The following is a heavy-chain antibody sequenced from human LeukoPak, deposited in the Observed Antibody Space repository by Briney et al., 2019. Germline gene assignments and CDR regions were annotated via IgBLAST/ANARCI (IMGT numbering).Heavy chain of an antibody. CDR2: IIPIFGTA. Sequence: SVKVSCKASGGTFSSYAISWVRQAPGQGLEWMGGIIPIFGTANYAQKFQGRVTITAYESTSTAYMELSSLRSEDTAVYYCARGLVGYGEYLGYFDYWGQGTLVTVSS. CDR3: ARGLVGYGEYLGYFDY. J-gene: IGHJ4*02. CDR1: GGTFSSYA. D-gene: IGHD4-17*01. V-gene: IGHV1-69*13.